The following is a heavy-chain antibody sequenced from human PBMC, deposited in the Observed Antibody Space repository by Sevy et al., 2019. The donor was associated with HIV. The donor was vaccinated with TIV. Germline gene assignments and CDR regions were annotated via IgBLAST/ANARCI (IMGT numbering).Heavy chain of an antibody. J-gene: IGHJ4*02. CDR1: GFLFSSYE. D-gene: IGHD4-17*01. Sequence: GGSLRLSCAASGFLFSSYEMNWVRQIPGKGLEWISFISSSATVIYYGDSVRGRFTISRDNAKNSLYLQMNSLRAEDTGVYYCTRDLPPSATTVAHFDYWGQGTLVTVSS. V-gene: IGHV3-48*03. CDR2: ISSSATVI. CDR3: TRDLPPSATTVAHFDY.